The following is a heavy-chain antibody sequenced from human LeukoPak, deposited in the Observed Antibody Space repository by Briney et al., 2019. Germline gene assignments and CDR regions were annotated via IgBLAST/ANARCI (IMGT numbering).Heavy chain of an antibody. CDR3: ACFHYDILTGYYNAFDY. J-gene: IGHJ4*02. V-gene: IGHV4-34*01. CDR1: GGSFSGYY. Sequence: SETLSLTCAVYGGSFSGYYWSWIRQPPGKGLEWIGEVTHSGTTHYNSSLKSRVTISVDTSKNQFSLKLSSVTAADTAVYYCACFHYDILTGYYNAFDYWGQGTLVTVSS. CDR2: VTHSGTT. D-gene: IGHD3-9*01.